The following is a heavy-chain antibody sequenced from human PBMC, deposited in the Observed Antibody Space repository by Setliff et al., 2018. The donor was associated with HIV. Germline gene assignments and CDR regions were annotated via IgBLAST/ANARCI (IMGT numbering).Heavy chain of an antibody. V-gene: IGHV4-59*01. CDR2: IYYTGTT. Sequence: PSETLSLTCTVSGGSISSYYWSWIRQPPRKGLEWIRYIYYTGTTNYNPSLKSRVSISVGTSKNQFSLKLSSVTAADTAVYYCVRASSGWYSAHDAFDFWGQGTMVTVSS. J-gene: IGHJ3*01. CDR3: VRASSGWYSAHDAFDF. D-gene: IGHD6-19*01. CDR1: GGSISSYY.